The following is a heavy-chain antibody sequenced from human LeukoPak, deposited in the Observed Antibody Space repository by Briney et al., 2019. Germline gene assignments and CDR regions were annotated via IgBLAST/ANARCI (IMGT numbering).Heavy chain of an antibody. V-gene: IGHV4-39*01. Sequence: SETLSLTCTVSGGSISSSSYYWGWIRQPPGKGLEWIGSIYYSGSTYYNPSLKSRVTMSVDTSKNQFSLKLTSVTAADTAVYYCATSGPGYYYGMDVWGQGTTVTVSS. CDR3: ATSGPGYYYGMDV. D-gene: IGHD2-15*01. CDR1: GGSISSSSYY. J-gene: IGHJ6*02. CDR2: IYYSGST.